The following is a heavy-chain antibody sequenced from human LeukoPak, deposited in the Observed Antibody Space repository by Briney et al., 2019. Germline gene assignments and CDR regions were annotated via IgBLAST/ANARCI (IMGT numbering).Heavy chain of an antibody. Sequence: KPSETLSLTCTVSGGSVSSGSYYWSWIRQPPGKGLEWIGYIYYSGSTNYNPSLKSRVTISVDTSKNQFSLKLSSVTGADTAVYYCAREEGVRGVPLFDPWGQGTLVTVSS. D-gene: IGHD3-10*01. CDR1: GGSVSSGSYY. V-gene: IGHV4-61*01. CDR3: AREEGVRGVPLFDP. CDR2: IYYSGST. J-gene: IGHJ5*02.